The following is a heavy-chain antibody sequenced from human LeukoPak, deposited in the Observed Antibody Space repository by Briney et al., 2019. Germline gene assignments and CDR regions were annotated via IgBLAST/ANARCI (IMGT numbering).Heavy chain of an antibody. D-gene: IGHD3-3*01. CDR3: ATLGFYFAFTFDC. J-gene: IGHJ4*02. CDR2: IYHSGST. CDR1: GDSISSSNW. Sequence: SGTLSLTCAVSGDSISSSNWWTWVRQPPGKGLGWIGEIYHSGSTNYNPSLKSRVTISVDKSKNQFSLKLSSVTAADTAVYYCATLGFYFAFTFDCWGQGTLVTVSS. V-gene: IGHV4-4*02.